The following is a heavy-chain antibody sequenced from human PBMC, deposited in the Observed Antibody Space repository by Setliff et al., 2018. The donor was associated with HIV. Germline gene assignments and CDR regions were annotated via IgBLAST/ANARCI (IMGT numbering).Heavy chain of an antibody. CDR1: RTTFSGYG. V-gene: IGHV3-48*01. D-gene: IGHD4-17*01. CDR3: ARGPTTVTNYYYYYMDV. CDR2: ISSKRTSI. Sequence: PGGSLRLSCRGFRTTFSGYGLNWVRQAPGKGLEWVSYISSKRTSIYYADSVKGRFTISRDNDNNSLYLQMSGLSAEDTAVYYCARGPTTVTNYYYYYMDVWGKGTTVTVSS. J-gene: IGHJ6*03.